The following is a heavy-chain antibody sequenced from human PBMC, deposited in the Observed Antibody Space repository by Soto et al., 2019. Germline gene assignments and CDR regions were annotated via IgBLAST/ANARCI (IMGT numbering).Heavy chain of an antibody. CDR1: GGSISSSNYF. CDR3: ARHGERTIRSLNGFDP. J-gene: IGHJ5*02. CDR2: MYYSGST. Sequence: QLQLQESGPGLVKPSETLSLTCTVSGGSISSSNYFWGWIRQPPGKGLEWIGSMYYSGSTYYNPSLKSRVTISVYTAKNQFYLKLSSVTAADTAMYYCARHGERTIRSLNGFDPWGQGTLVTVSS. V-gene: IGHV4-39*01. D-gene: IGHD4-17*01.